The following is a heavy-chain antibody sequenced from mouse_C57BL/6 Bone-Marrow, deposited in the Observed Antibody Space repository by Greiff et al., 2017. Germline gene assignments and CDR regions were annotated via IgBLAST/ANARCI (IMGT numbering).Heavy chain of an antibody. CDR3: ARGRHWYYFDY. CDR2: IYWDDDK. Sequence: QVTLKESGPGLLQSSQTLSLTCSFSGFSLSTSGMGVSWIRQPSGKGLEWLAHIYWDDDKRYNPSLKSRLTISKDTSSNQVFLKITRVDTADTATYYGARGRHWYYFDYWGQGTTLTVSS. V-gene: IGHV8-12*01. J-gene: IGHJ2*01. CDR1: GFSLSTSGMG. D-gene: IGHD2-12*01.